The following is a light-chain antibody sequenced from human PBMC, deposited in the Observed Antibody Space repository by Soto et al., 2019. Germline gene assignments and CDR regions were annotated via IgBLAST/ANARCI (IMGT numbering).Light chain of an antibody. Sequence: QSALTQPASVSGSPGQSITISCTGTSSGVGAYNYVSWYQQHPGKAPKLIIYEVSNRPAGVSNRFSGSKSGNTASLTISGLQAEDEADYHCSSYTSSTTYVFATGTKV. V-gene: IGLV2-14*01. CDR1: SSGVGAYNY. CDR3: SSYTSSTTYV. J-gene: IGLJ1*01. CDR2: EVS.